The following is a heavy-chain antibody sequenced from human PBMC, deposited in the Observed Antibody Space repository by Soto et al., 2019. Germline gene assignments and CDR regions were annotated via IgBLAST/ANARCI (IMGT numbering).Heavy chain of an antibody. Sequence: QVQLVESGGGVVQPGRSLRLSCAASGFTFSSYGMHWVRQAPGKGLEWVAVIWYDGSNKYYADSVKGRFTISRDNSKNTLYLQMNSLRAEDTAVYYCARDSLRTGSSGYDGVGGKIYYYYYMDVWGKGTTVTVSS. J-gene: IGHJ6*03. V-gene: IGHV3-33*01. CDR2: IWYDGSNK. D-gene: IGHD5-12*01. CDR1: GFTFSSYG. CDR3: ARDSLRTGSSGYDGVGGKIYYYYYMDV.